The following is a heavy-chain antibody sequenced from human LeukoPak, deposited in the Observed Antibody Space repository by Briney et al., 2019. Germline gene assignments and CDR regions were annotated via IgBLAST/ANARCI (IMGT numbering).Heavy chain of an antibody. V-gene: IGHV4-59*01. J-gene: IGHJ4*02. D-gene: IGHD3-16*01. Sequence: NPSETLSLTCTVSGGSISSYYWGWTRQPPGKGLEWIGYIFHSGSTNSNPSLKSRVTISVDTSKNQFSLKLSSVTAADTAVYYCARSAFGDYSFDYWGQGTLVTVSS. CDR3: ARSAFGDYSFDY. CDR1: GGSISSYY. CDR2: IFHSGST.